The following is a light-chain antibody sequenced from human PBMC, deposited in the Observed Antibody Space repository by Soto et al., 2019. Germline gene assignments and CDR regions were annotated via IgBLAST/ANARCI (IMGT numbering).Light chain of an antibody. CDR2: DAS. CDR1: QSINRR. Sequence: DIQLTQSPSTLSASAGDRVTITCRASQSINRRLAWYQQKPGKAPKLLIYDASNLESGVPSRFNGSGSGTEFTLIISSLQSDDFATYYCQEYSSYWTFGQGTKVDIK. J-gene: IGKJ1*01. V-gene: IGKV1-5*01. CDR3: QEYSSYWT.